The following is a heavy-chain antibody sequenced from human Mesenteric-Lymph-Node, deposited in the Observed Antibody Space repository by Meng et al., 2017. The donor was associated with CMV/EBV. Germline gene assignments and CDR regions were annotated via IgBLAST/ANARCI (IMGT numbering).Heavy chain of an antibody. CDR2: ISGSGGST. D-gene: IGHD2-21*01. CDR1: GFTFSNYA. V-gene: IGHV3-23*01. Sequence: GESLKISCAVSGFTFSNYAMTWVRQAPGKGLEWVSAISGSGGSTYYTDSVKGRFTISRDNAKNSLYLQMNSLRAEDTAVYYCAREGFLGSGGDWGAHDYWGQGTLVTVSS. CDR3: AREGFLGSGGDWGAHDY. J-gene: IGHJ4*02.